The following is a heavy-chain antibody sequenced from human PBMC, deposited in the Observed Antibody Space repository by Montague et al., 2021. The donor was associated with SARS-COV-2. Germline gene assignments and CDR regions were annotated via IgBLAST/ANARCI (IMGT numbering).Heavy chain of an antibody. Sequence: SLRLSCAASGFTFSSYSMNRVRQAPGKGLEWVSYISSSSSTIYYADSVKGRFTISRDNAKNSLYLQMNSLRAEDTAVYYCARDLRWGYYDILTGYYRPLDYWGQGTLVTVSS. CDR3: ARDLRWGYYDILTGYYRPLDY. CDR1: GFTFSSYS. CDR2: ISSSSSTI. J-gene: IGHJ4*02. V-gene: IGHV3-48*04. D-gene: IGHD3-9*01.